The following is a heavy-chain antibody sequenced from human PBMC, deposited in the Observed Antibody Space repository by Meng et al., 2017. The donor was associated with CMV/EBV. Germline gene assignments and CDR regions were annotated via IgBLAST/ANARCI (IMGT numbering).Heavy chain of an antibody. CDR2: IYYSGST. CDR1: GGSFSGYY. J-gene: IGHJ4*02. CDR3: ASLPNTAMVSWLDY. Sequence: SETLSLTCAVYGGSFSGYYWSWIRQPPGKGLEWIGSIYYSGSTYYNPSLKSRVTISVDTSKNQFSLKLSSVTAADTAVYYCASLPNTAMVSWLDYWGQGTLVTVSS. V-gene: IGHV4-34*01. D-gene: IGHD5-18*01.